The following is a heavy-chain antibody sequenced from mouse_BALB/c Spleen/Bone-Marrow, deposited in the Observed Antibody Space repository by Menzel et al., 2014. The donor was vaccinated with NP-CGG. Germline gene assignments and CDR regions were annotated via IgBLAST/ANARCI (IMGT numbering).Heavy chain of an antibody. CDR3: ARGGGYDGYYGLAY. Sequence: VQLKESGPELVKPGASVKISCKASGYTFTDYNMHWVKQSHGKSLEWIGYIYPYNGGTGYNQKFKSKATLTVDNSSSTAYMKLRRLKSEDSAVYYCARGGGYDGYYGLAYWGQGTLVTVSA. V-gene: IGHV1S29*02. CDR1: GYTFTDYN. J-gene: IGHJ3*01. D-gene: IGHD2-3*01. CDR2: IYPYNGGT.